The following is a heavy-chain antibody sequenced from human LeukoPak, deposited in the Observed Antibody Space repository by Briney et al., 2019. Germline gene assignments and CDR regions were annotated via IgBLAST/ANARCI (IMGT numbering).Heavy chain of an antibody. CDR2: IYPRDSDT. J-gene: IGHJ6*03. V-gene: IGHV5-51*01. CDR1: GYSFTSYW. D-gene: IGHD2-2*01. CDR3: ARGCRYYYYYMAV. Sequence: GESLKISCKGSGYSFTSYWIGWVRQMPGKGLEWMGIIYPRDSDTRYSPSFQGQVTISADKSISTAYLQWSSLKASDTAMYYCARGCRYYYYYMAVWGKGTTVTVSS.